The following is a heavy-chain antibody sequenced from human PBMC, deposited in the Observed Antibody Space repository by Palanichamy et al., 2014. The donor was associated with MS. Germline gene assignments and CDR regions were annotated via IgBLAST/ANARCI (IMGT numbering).Heavy chain of an antibody. CDR2: DGSNK. J-gene: IGHJ4*02. CDR1: GFTFSDYA. D-gene: IGHD7-27*01. V-gene: IGHV3-30*04. CDR3: ARGTPLRLGGY. Sequence: QVQLVEVWGGVVQPGRSLRLSCAASGFTFSDYAMHWVRPGSRQGAGVVAIDGSNKYYADSVKGRFTISRDNSKSTLHLQMNSLRAEDTAVYYCARGTPLRLGGYWGQGTLVTVSS.